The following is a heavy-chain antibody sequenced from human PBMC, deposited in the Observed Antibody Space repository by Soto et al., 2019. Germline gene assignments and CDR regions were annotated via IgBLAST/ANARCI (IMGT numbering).Heavy chain of an antibody. CDR2: INHSGST. CDR1: GGSFSGYY. CDR3: ARQEGGASWFAP. Sequence: SETLSLTCAVYGGSFSGYYWTWIRQPPGTGLEWIGEINHSGSTNYNPSLKSRVTISVDTSKNQFSLKLSSVTAADTAVYYCARQEGGASWFAPGGQGPLVTVS. V-gene: IGHV4-34*01. J-gene: IGHJ5*02. D-gene: IGHD3-16*01.